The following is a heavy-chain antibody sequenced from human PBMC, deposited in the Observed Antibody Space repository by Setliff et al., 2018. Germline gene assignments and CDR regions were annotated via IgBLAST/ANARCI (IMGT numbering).Heavy chain of an antibody. CDR1: GDSISSSNW. V-gene: IGHV4-4*02. J-gene: IGHJ3*01. CDR3: VRHMTYYDFWRGYYSTSDAFHV. CDR2: IYHSGST. D-gene: IGHD3-3*01. Sequence: PSETLSLTCAVSGDSISSSNWWNWVRQPPGKGLEWIGEIYHSGSTKYNPSLKSRVTISVDTSKNQFSLKLSSVTAADTAVYYCVRHMTYYDFWRGYYSTSDAFHVWGQGTMVTVSS.